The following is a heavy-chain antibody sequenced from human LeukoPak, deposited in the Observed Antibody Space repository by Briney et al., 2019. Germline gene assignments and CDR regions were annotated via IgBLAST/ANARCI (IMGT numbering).Heavy chain of an antibody. V-gene: IGHV4-59*01. J-gene: IGHJ4*02. CDR2: IYYSGST. CDR1: GGSISSYY. Sequence: SETLSLTCTVSGGSISSYYWSWIRQPPGKGLEWIGYIYYSGSTNYNPSLKSRVTISVDTSKNQFSLKLSSVTAADTAVYYCARDRPVYSSHEWGQGTLVTVSS. CDR3: ARDRPVYSSHE. D-gene: IGHD6-13*01.